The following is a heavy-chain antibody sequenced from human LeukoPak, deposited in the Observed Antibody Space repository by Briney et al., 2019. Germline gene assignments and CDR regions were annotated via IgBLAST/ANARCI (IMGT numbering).Heavy chain of an antibody. CDR3: ARGPPNWGFDF. Sequence: ASVKVSCKASGYTFTGYYMHWVRQAPGQGLEWMGWINPNSGGTNYAQKFQGRVTMTRDTSISTALMELTSLRSEDTAVYYCARGPPNWGFDFWGQGALVTVSS. J-gene: IGHJ4*02. CDR2: INPNSGGT. CDR1: GYTFTGYY. D-gene: IGHD7-27*01. V-gene: IGHV1-2*02.